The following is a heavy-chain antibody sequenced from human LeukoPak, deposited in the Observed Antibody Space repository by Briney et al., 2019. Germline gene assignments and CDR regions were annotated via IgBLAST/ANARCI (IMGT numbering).Heavy chain of an antibody. J-gene: IGHJ4*02. V-gene: IGHV4-4*07. CDR1: GGYIHTYY. CDR2: ANVGGHR. CDR3: ARDREHSYGSDFGH. Sequence: SETLSLTCTVSGGYIHTYYWAWIRQPAGKGLEWVGRANVGGHRDYNPSLKSRVSMSIDESANQFSLNLMSVTAADTAVYYCARDREHSYGSDFGHWGQGVLVTVSA. D-gene: IGHD5-18*01.